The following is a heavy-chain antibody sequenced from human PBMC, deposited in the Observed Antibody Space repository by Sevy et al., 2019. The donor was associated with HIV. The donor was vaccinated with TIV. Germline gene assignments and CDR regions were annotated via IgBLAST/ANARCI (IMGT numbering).Heavy chain of an antibody. D-gene: IGHD3-22*01. CDR1: GFTFSNYA. CDR2: IFRSGDVT. CDR3: AGARYDSSGSFDAFDI. J-gene: IGHJ3*02. Sequence: GGSLRLSCTGSGFTFSNYAMNWVHQAPGKGLEWVSTIFRSGDVTYYADSVKGRFTISRDNSRNTLFLQMKSLRAEDTAVYYCAGARYDSSGSFDAFDIWGQGTMVTVSS. V-gene: IGHV3-23*01.